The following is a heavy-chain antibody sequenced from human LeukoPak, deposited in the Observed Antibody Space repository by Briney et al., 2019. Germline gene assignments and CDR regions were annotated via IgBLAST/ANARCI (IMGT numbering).Heavy chain of an antibody. Sequence: GGSLRLSCAASGFTFNNYAMHWVRQAPGKGLEWVTTIWYDGSNKYYGDSVKGRFTISRDNSKSTLYLQMNSLRAEDTAVYYCARDKGNHPHNWFDPWGQGTLVTVSS. J-gene: IGHJ5*02. CDR2: IWYDGSNK. D-gene: IGHD1-14*01. CDR1: GFTFNNYA. V-gene: IGHV3-33*01. CDR3: ARDKGNHPHNWFDP.